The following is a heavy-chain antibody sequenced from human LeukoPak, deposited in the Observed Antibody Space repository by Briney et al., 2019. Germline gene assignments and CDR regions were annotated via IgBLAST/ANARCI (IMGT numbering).Heavy chain of an antibody. Sequence: GGSLRLSCAASGFTFSSYGMHWVRQAPGKGLEWVAVIWYDGSNKYYADSAKGRFTISRDNSKNTLYLQMNSLRAEDTAVYYCAKEGTRRDPGYYFDYWGQGTLVTVSS. D-gene: IGHD1-1*01. CDR3: AKEGTRRDPGYYFDY. CDR1: GFTFSSYG. J-gene: IGHJ4*02. CDR2: IWYDGSNK. V-gene: IGHV3-33*06.